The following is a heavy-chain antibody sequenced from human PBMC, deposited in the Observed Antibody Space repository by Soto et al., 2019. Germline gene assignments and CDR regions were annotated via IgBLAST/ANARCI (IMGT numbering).Heavy chain of an antibody. J-gene: IGHJ5*02. CDR3: ARYGSGELVNCFDP. V-gene: IGHV1-2*04. CDR1: GYTFTGYY. D-gene: IGHD3-10*01. Sequence: QVQLVQSGAEVKKPGASVKVSCKASGYTFTGYYIHWVRQAPGQGLEWMGWVNPHSGFTTYAQNFQGLVTVPRDTSSITAYMELDRLRSDDTAVYYCARYGSGELVNCFDPCGQGTLVTVSS. CDR2: VNPHSGFT.